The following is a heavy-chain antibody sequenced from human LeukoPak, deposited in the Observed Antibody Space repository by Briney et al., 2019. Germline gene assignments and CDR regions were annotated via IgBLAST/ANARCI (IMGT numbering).Heavy chain of an antibody. CDR1: GGSISSYY. Sequence: PSETLSLTCTVSGGSISSYYWSWIRQPAGKGLEWIGRIYTRGSTNYNPSLKSRVTMSVDTSKNQFSLKLSSVTAADTAVYYCAGDYDSSGYLLAYWGQGTLVTVSS. D-gene: IGHD3-22*01. CDR2: IYTRGST. CDR3: AGDYDSSGYLLAY. J-gene: IGHJ4*02. V-gene: IGHV4-4*07.